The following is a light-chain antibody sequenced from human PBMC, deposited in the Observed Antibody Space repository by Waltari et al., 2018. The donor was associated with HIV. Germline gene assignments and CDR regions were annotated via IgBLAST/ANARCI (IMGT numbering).Light chain of an antibody. CDR1: GSNIGNIY. V-gene: IGLV1-47*01. CDR2: RND. Sequence: QSVLTQPPSASGTPGRRFTFPCSGSGSNIGNIYLYCYNPPQGTAPKLLIYRNDQRPSGVPDRFSGSKSGTSASLAISGLRSEDEADYYCAAWDDSLSGSYVFATGTKVTVL. J-gene: IGLJ1*01. CDR3: AAWDDSLSGSYV.